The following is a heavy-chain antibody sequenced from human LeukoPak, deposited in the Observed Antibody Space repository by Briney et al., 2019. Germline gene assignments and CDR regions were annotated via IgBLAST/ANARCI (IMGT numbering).Heavy chain of an antibody. CDR3: APYYYGSGTSLGY. D-gene: IGHD3-10*01. CDR2: IKKDGSEK. V-gene: IGHV3-7*01. CDR1: GFTFSSYA. Sequence: QPGGSLRLSCAASGFTFSSYAMHWVRQAPGKGLEWVANIKKDGSEKYYVDSVKGRFTISRDNAKNSVYLQMNSLRVEDTAVYYCAPYYYGSGTSLGYWGQGTLVTVSS. J-gene: IGHJ4*02.